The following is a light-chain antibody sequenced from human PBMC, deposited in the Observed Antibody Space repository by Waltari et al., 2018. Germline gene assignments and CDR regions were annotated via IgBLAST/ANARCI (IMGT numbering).Light chain of an antibody. CDR2: EDN. CDR1: SGSIASHY. V-gene: IGLV6-57*02. Sequence: NFMLTQPHSVSESPGKTVTISCTGSSGSIASHYVQWYQQRPGSAPTTVIYEDNQRPSGVPDRFSGSIDSSSNSASLTISGLKTEDEADYYCQSYDSSNPDVVFGGGTKLTVL. J-gene: IGLJ2*01. CDR3: QSYDSSNPDVV.